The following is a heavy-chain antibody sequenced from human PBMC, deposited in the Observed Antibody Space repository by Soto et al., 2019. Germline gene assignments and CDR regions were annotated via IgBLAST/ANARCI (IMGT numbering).Heavy chain of an antibody. CDR1: GYTFITYD. CDR3: ARRKERSGPNYFDS. J-gene: IGHJ4*02. Sequence: ASVKVSCKASGYTFITYDINWVRQATGQGLEWMGWMNPSNGNAGYAQKFQGRLTMTRNTSISTAYMELSSLRSDDTAVYFYARRKERSGPNYFDSCGQGSLVTVYS. D-gene: IGHD6-25*01. CDR2: MNPSNGNA. V-gene: IGHV1-8*01.